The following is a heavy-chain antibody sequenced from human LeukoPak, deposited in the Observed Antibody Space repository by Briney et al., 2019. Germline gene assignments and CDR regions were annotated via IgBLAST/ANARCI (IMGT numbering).Heavy chain of an antibody. CDR1: GGSVSSGSYY. D-gene: IGHD2-2*01. CDR2: IYYSGST. CDR3: ARELRYCSSTSCYYYGMDV. Sequence: SETLSLTCTVSGGSVSSGSYYWSWIRQPPGKGLEWIGYIYYSGSTNYNPSLKSRVTISVDTSKNQFSLKLSSVTAADTAVYYCARELRYCSSTSCYYYGMDVWGQGTTVTVSS. V-gene: IGHV4-61*01. J-gene: IGHJ6*02.